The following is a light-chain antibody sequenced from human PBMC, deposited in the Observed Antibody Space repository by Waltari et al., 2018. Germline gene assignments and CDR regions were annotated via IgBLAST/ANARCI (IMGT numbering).Light chain of an antibody. V-gene: IGKV1-5*03. Sequence: DIQMTQSPSTLSASVGDRASITCRASQSLSSWLAWYQQKPGKAPKLLIYKASSLESGVPSRFSGSGSGTEFTLTISSLQPDDFATYYCQQYNGYTWTFGQGTKVESK. J-gene: IGKJ1*01. CDR3: QQYNGYTWT. CDR2: KAS. CDR1: QSLSSW.